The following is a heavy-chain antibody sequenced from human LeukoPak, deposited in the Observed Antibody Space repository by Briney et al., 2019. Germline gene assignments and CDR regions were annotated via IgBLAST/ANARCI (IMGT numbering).Heavy chain of an antibody. CDR1: GGTFSSYA. Sequence: SVKVSCKASGGTFSSYAISWVRQAPGPGLEWVGGIIPIFGTANYAQNFQGRVTITADESTSTAYMEMSSLRSEDTAVYYCASGSKLGTVDFDAFDIWGQGTMATVSS. CDR3: ASGSKLGTVDFDAFDI. V-gene: IGHV1-69*13. D-gene: IGHD7-27*01. J-gene: IGHJ3*02. CDR2: IIPIFGTA.